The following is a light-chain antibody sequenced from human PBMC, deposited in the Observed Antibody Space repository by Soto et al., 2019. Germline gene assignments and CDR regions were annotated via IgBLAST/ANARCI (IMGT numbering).Light chain of an antibody. CDR1: SSDVGSYNY. J-gene: IGLJ2*01. Sequence: QPVLTQPRSVSGSPGQSVTISCTGTSSDVGSYNYVSWYQQHPGKAPKIMIYDVTKRPSGVPDRFSGSKSGNTASLSISGLQAEDEADYYCCSYAGRYGVLFGGGTKLTVL. CDR2: DVT. V-gene: IGLV2-11*01. CDR3: CSYAGRYGVL.